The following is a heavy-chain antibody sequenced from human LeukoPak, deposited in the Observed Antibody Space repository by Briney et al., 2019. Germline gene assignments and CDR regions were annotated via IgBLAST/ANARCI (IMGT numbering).Heavy chain of an antibody. D-gene: IGHD2-8*01. CDR2: IYYSGST. CDR3: ARGTGIRVSASRFDY. Sequence: KPSETLSPTCTVSGGSISSYYWSWIRQPPGKGLEWIGYIYYSGSTNYNPSLKSRVTISVDTSKNQFSLKLSSVTAADTAVYYCARGTGIRVSASRFDYWGQGTLVTVSS. J-gene: IGHJ4*02. CDR1: GGSISSYY. V-gene: IGHV4-59*01.